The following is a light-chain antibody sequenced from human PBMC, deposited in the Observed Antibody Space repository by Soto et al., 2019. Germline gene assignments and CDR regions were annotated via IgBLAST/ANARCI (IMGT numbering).Light chain of an antibody. Sequence: SYELTQPPSVSVAPGQTARITCGGNNIGGKSVHWYQQKQGQAPVLVVYDDSDRPSGIPDRFSGSNSGDTATLTIRRVEAGDEADYYCHVWDSSSDHYVFGTGTKLTVL. CDR1: NIGGKS. CDR2: DDS. CDR3: HVWDSSSDHYV. J-gene: IGLJ1*01. V-gene: IGLV3-21*02.